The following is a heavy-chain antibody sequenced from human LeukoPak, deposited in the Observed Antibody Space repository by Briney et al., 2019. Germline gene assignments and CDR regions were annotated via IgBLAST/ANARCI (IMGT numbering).Heavy chain of an antibody. V-gene: IGHV4-31*03. Sequence: SQTLSLTCTVSGGSICSGGYYWSWIRQHPGKGLEWIVYIYYSGSTYYNPSLKSRVTISVDTSKNQFSLKLSSVTAADTAVYYCARDRRYSFDSSGYQSPTGYYMDVWGKGTTVTVSS. CDR1: GGSICSGGYY. J-gene: IGHJ6*03. D-gene: IGHD3-22*01. CDR3: ARDRRYSFDSSGYQSPTGYYMDV. CDR2: IYYSGST.